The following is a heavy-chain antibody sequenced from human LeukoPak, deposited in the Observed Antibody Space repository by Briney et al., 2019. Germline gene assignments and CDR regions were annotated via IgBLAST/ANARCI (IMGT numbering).Heavy chain of an antibody. CDR2: IYYSGST. J-gene: IGHJ4*02. CDR3: VRQSDDILTGYWPDY. V-gene: IGHV4-39*01. D-gene: IGHD3-9*01. CDR1: GGSISSSSYY. Sequence: PSETLSLTCTVSGGSISSSSYYWGWIRQPPGKGLEWIGSIYYSGSTYYNPSLKSRVTISLDTSKNQFSLKLSSVTAADTAVYYCVRQSDDILTGYWPDYWGQGTLVTVSS.